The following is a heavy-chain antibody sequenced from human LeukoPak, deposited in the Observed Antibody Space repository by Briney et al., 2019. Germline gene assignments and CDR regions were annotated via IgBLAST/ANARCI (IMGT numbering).Heavy chain of an antibody. Sequence: GGSLRLSCAASGFNISDFWMTWVRQAPGKGLEWVANIKEDGTEKHLLDSVKGRFTISRDNTKNLLYLQMNSLRGDDTATYYRVRESRPGGAMGLYHNFDYWGQGTLVAVSS. CDR2: IKEDGTEK. D-gene: IGHD3-16*01. V-gene: IGHV3-7*01. CDR1: GFNISDFW. CDR3: VRESRPGGAMGLYHNFDY. J-gene: IGHJ4*02.